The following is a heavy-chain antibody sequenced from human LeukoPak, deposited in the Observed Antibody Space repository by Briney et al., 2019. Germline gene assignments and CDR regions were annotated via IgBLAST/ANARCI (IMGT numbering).Heavy chain of an antibody. J-gene: IGHJ5*02. CDR1: GGSFSGYY. CDR3: ARGYCSGGSCYRLRGMRNWFDP. V-gene: IGHV4-34*01. D-gene: IGHD2-15*01. CDR2: INHSGST. Sequence: PSESLSLTCAVYGGSFSGYYWSWIRQPPGKGLEWIGEINHSGSTYYKPSLKGRVTISVDTSKNHFSLKLSSVTAADTAVYYCARGYCSGGSCYRLRGMRNWFDPWGQGTLVTVSS.